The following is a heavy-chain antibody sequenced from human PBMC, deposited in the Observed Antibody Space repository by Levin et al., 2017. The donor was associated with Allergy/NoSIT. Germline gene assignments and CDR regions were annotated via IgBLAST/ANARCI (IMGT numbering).Heavy chain of an antibody. Sequence: SETLSLTCAVYGGSFSGYYWSWIRQPPGKGLEWIGEINHSGSTNYNPSLKSRVTISVDTSKNQFSLKLSSVTAADTAVYYCARGTGHWGQGTLVTVSS. CDR3: ARGTGH. CDR1: GGSFSGYY. J-gene: IGHJ4*02. V-gene: IGHV4-34*01. CDR2: INHSGST. D-gene: IGHD1-1*01.